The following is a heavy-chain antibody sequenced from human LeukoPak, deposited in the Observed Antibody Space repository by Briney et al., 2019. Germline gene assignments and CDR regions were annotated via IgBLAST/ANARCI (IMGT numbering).Heavy chain of an antibody. Sequence: GGSLRLSCAASGFTFSSYAMSWVRQAPGKGLEWVSAISGSGGSTYYADSVEGRFTISRDNSKNTLYLQMNSLRAEDTAVYYCAKTNSRRSSTSPDGRYYGMDVWGQGTTVTVSS. D-gene: IGHD2-2*01. CDR2: ISGSGGST. J-gene: IGHJ6*02. CDR1: GFTFSSYA. CDR3: AKTNSRRSSTSPDGRYYGMDV. V-gene: IGHV3-23*01.